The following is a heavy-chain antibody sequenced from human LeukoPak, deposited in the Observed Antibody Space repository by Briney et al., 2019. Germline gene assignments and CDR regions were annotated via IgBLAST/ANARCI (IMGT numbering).Heavy chain of an antibody. V-gene: IGHV4-34*01. CDR2: INHSGST. J-gene: IGHJ5*02. CDR3: ARKEGGQLVNTRRWFDP. D-gene: IGHD6-13*01. Sequence: SETLSLTCAVYGGSFSGYYWSWIRQPPGKGLEWIGEINHSGSTNYNLSLKSRVTISVDTSKNQFSLKLSSVTAADTAVYYCARKEGGQLVNTRRWFDPWGQGTLVTVSS. CDR1: GGSFSGYY.